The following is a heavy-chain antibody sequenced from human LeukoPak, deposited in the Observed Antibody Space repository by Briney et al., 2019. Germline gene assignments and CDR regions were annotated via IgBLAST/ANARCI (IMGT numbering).Heavy chain of an antibody. CDR2: IYYNGHT. CDR1: GGSIATYY. CDR3: ARASYSYDINGWVPFDY. Sequence: PSETLSLTCTVSGGSIATYYWSWIRQPPGKGLEWIGYIYYNGHTDYNPSLKSRVTISVHTSKNQFSLKLSSVTAADTAVYYCARASYSYDINGWVPFDYWGQGTLVTVSS. D-gene: IGHD3-22*01. J-gene: IGHJ4*02. V-gene: IGHV4-59*01.